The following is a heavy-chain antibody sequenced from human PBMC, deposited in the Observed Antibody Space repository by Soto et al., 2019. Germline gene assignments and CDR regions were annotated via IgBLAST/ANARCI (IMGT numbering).Heavy chain of an antibody. V-gene: IGHV1-2*04. Sequence: ASVKVSCKTSGYSFTDYKLHWVRQAPGQGLEWMGWVDPNGGGSNSAQKFQGSVTMTWDTSITTAYLDLTRLTTNDTATYFCATWVDYGDFEGFDFWGQGILVTVSS. J-gene: IGHJ4*02. CDR2: VDPNGGGS. CDR3: ATWVDYGDFEGFDF. D-gene: IGHD4-17*01. CDR1: GYSFTDYK.